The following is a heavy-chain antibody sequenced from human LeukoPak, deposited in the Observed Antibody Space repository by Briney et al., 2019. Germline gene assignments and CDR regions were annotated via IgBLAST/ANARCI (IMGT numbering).Heavy chain of an antibody. D-gene: IGHD3-10*01. CDR2: ISGSGGST. V-gene: IGHV3-23*01. CDR3: AKDTLPLYGSGSYYNSYFDY. Sequence: GGSLRLSCAASGFTFSSYAMSWVRQAPGKGLEWVSAISGSGGSTYHADSVKGRFTISRDNSKNTLYLQMNSLRAEDTAVYYCAKDTLPLYGSGSYYNSYFDYWGQGTLVTVSS. CDR1: GFTFSSYA. J-gene: IGHJ4*02.